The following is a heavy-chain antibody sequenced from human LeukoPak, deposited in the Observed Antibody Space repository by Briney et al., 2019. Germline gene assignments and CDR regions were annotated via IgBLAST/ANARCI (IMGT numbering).Heavy chain of an antibody. CDR1: GGSISSYY. V-gene: IGHV4-59*08. D-gene: IGHD5-18*01. Sequence: PSETLSLTCTVSGGSISSYYWSWIRQPPGKGLEWIGYIYYSGSTNYNPSLKSRVTISVDTSKNQFSLKLSSVTAADTAVYYCARAYSHGYKYYYYGMDVWGQGTTVTVSS. CDR3: ARAYSHGYKYYYYGMDV. CDR2: IYYSGST. J-gene: IGHJ6*02.